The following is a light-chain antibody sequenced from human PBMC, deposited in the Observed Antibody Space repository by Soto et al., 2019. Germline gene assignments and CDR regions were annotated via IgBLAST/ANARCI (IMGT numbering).Light chain of an antibody. J-gene: IGKJ1*01. Sequence: EIVLTQSPGTLSMSPGDRATLSCSASESVSSHLAWYQQKPGQAPRLLIHGASNRAAGVPDRLSGSGSGTDFTLTISSLEPEDFAFYYCQHRTNWPSTFGQGTKVEI. V-gene: IGKV3-11*01. CDR2: GAS. CDR3: QHRTNWPST. CDR1: ESVSSH.